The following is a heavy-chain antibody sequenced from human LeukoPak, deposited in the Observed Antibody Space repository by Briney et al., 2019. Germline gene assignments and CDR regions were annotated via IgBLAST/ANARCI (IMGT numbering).Heavy chain of an antibody. J-gene: IGHJ3*02. V-gene: IGHV1-69*13. Sequence: SVKVSCKASGGTFSSYAISWVRQAPGQGLEWMGGIIPIFGTANYAQKFQGRVTITADESTSTAYTELSSLRSEDTAVYYCARDGLSSGWSEAFDIWGRGTMVTVSS. CDR2: IIPIFGTA. D-gene: IGHD6-19*01. CDR3: ARDGLSSGWSEAFDI. CDR1: GGTFSSYA.